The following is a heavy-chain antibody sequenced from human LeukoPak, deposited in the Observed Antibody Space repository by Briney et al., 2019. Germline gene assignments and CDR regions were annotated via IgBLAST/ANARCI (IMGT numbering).Heavy chain of an antibody. Sequence: GGSLRLSCAASGFTFSSYAMHWVRQAPGKGLEWVAVISYDGSNKYYVDSVKGRFTISRDNSKNTLYLQMNSLRAEDTAVYSCARVRGYSGGPHDYWGQGTLVTVSS. CDR3: ARVRGYSGGPHDY. V-gene: IGHV3-30*04. CDR2: ISYDGSNK. D-gene: IGHD2-15*01. CDR1: GFTFSSYA. J-gene: IGHJ4*02.